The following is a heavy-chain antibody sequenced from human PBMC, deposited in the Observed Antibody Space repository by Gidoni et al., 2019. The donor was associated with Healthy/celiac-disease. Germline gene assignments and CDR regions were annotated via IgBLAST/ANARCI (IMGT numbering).Heavy chain of an antibody. CDR1: GYTFTGYY. CDR3: ARDPGGYCSSTSCYLSSSSEYYFDY. J-gene: IGHJ4*02. CDR2: INPNSGGT. Sequence: QVQLVQSGAEVKKPGASVKVSCKASGYTFTGYYMHWVRQAPGQGLEWMGWINPNSGGTNYAQKFQGRVTMTRDTSISTAYMELSRLRSDDTAVYYCARDPGGYCSSTSCYLSSSSEYYFDYWGQGTLVTVSS. D-gene: IGHD2-2*01. V-gene: IGHV1-2*02.